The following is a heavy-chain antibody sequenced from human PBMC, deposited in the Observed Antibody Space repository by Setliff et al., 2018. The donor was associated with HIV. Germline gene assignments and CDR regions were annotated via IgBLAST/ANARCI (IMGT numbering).Heavy chain of an antibody. CDR2: ISRSGNTR. D-gene: IGHD3-10*01. CDR1: GFTFSSYE. CDR3: ARLLRGGGDYFDY. Sequence: GGSLRLSCAASGFTFSSYEMTWVRQAPGKGLEWVSYISRSGNTRYYADSVKGRFTISRDNDKNSLFLQMNSLRAEDTAIYYCARLLRGGGDYFDYWGQGTLVTVSS. V-gene: IGHV3-48*03. J-gene: IGHJ4*02.